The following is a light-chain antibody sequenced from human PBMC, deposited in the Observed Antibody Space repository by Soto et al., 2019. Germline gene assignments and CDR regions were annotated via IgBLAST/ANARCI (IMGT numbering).Light chain of an antibody. CDR1: QNIRIY. J-gene: IGKJ1*01. CDR3: QETYHPPLT. Sequence: DIQMTQSPSSLSAFIGDTVAITCRASQNIRIYLNWFQQKPGKAPNLLIYGASNLESGVPARFSGSGSGTDFTLTINSLQPEDFAVYYCQETYHPPLTFGQGTKVDTK. CDR2: GAS. V-gene: IGKV1-39*01.